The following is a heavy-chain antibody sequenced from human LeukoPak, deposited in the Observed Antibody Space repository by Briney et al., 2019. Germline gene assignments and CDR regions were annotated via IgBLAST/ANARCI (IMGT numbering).Heavy chain of an antibody. CDR3: ARGYKWNVRGPLDY. J-gene: IGHJ4*02. CDR2: ISSNGGTT. Sequence: GWALRLSCAASGFTFSGYSMHWLRQAPGKGLEYVSAISSNGGTTYYAYSVNGRFTLSRDNSKNTIYLQMGSMRAEDMAVYYCARGYKWNVRGPLDYWGQGTLVTVSS. D-gene: IGHD1-20*01. V-gene: IGHV3-64*01. CDR1: GFTFSGYS.